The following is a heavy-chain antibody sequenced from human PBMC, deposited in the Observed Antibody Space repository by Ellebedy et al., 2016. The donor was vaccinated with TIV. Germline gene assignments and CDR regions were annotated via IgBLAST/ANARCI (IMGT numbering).Heavy chain of an antibody. J-gene: IGHJ6*02. CDR2: ISYSGST. CDR3: ARDSQPGV. D-gene: IGHD1-14*01. Sequence: GSLRLSXSVSGGSINNYYWSWIRQPPGKGLEWIGYISYSGSTSYNSSLESRVTISVDMSKNQFSLKMSSVTAADTAIYYCARDSQPGVWGQGTTVTVSS. CDR1: GGSINNYY. V-gene: IGHV4-59*01.